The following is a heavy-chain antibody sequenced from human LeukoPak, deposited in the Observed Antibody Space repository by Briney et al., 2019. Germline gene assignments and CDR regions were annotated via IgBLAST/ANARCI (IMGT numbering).Heavy chain of an antibody. CDR1: GFTFSSYS. Sequence: AGSLRLSCAASGFTFSSYSMNWVRQAPGKGLEWVSSISSSSSYIYYADSVKGRFTISRDNAKNSLYLQMNSLRAEDTAVYYCARDGANYSSGWGYYYYYGMDVWGPGTTVTVSS. CDR3: ARDGANYSSGWGYYYYYGMDV. V-gene: IGHV3-21*01. D-gene: IGHD6-19*01. J-gene: IGHJ6*02. CDR2: ISSSSSYI.